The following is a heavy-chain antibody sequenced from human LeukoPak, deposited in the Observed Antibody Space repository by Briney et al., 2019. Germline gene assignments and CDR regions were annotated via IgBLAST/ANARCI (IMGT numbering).Heavy chain of an antibody. V-gene: IGHV4-59*01. CDR3: ARGRDYVWGSYRYLFDY. D-gene: IGHD3-16*02. CDR1: GGSISSYY. CDR2: IYYSGST. J-gene: IGHJ4*02. Sequence: SETLSLTCTVSGGSISSYYWSWIRQPPGKGLVWIGYIYYSGSTNYNPSLKSRVTISVDTSKNQFSLKLSSVTAADTAVYYCARGRDYVWGSYRYLFDYWGQGTLVTVSS.